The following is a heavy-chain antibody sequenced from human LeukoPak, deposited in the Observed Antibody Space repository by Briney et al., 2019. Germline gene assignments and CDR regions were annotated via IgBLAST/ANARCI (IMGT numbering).Heavy chain of an antibody. Sequence: GGSLRLSCAASGFTFSSYAMSWVRQAPGKGLEWVSAISGSGGSTYYADSVKGRFTISRDNSKNTLYLQMNSLRAEDTAVYYCVRDLGTTVTSRGTFVPWGQGTLVTVSS. V-gene: IGHV3-23*01. D-gene: IGHD4-17*01. CDR2: ISGSGGST. CDR1: GFTFSSYA. CDR3: VRDLGTTVTSRGTFVP. J-gene: IGHJ5*02.